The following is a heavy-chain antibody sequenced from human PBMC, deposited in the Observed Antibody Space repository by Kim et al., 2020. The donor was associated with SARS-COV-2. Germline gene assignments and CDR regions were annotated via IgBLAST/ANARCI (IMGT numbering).Heavy chain of an antibody. Sequence: SETLSLTCSVSGASIRSYHWNWIRQSPGKALEWIGYVHTKGESDYNPSLKSRVTLSVDTSKSQFSLSLRSLTAADTAVYYCARWRGGLRSFGIWGQGTPVSVSA. D-gene: IGHD5-12*01. J-gene: IGHJ3*02. V-gene: IGHV4-59*13. CDR3: ARWRGGLRSFGI. CDR2: VHTKGES. CDR1: GASIRSYH.